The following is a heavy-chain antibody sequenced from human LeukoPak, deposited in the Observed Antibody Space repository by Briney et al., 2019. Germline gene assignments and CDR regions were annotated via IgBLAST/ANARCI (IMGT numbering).Heavy chain of an antibody. D-gene: IGHD3-9*01. CDR1: GFTFSSYS. CDR2: ISSSSSTI. V-gene: IGHV3-48*01. CDR3: ARGGTGRYFDWATNHFDY. Sequence: PGGSLRLSCAASGFTFSSYSMNWVRQAPGKGLEWVSYISSSSSTIYYADSVKGRFTISRDNAKNSLYLQMNSLRAEDTAVYCCARGGTGRYFDWATNHFDYWGQGTLVTVSS. J-gene: IGHJ4*02.